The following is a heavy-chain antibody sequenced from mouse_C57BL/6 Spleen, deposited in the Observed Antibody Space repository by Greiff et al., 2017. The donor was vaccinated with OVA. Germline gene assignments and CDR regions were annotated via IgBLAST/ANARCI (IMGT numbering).Heavy chain of an antibody. V-gene: IGHV1-64*01. Sequence: QLQQPGAELVKPGASVKLSCKASGYTFTSYWMHWVKQRPGQGLEWIGMIHPNSGSTNYNEKFKSKATLTVDKSSSTAYMQLSSLTSEDSAVYYCARRYYGSSSYWYFDVWGTGTTVTVSS. CDR1: GYTFTSYW. CDR3: ARRYYGSSSYWYFDV. CDR2: IHPNSGST. J-gene: IGHJ1*03. D-gene: IGHD1-1*01.